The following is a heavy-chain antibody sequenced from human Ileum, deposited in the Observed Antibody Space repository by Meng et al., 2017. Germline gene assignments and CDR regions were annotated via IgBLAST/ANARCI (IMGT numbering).Heavy chain of an antibody. CDR2: INHSGST. J-gene: IGHJ1*01. Sequence: GQLQQWGAGLLKPSEAMSRTCAGHGGSFSGNYWSWIRQSPGKGLEWIGEINHSGSTNYNPSLQSRVTISVDRSKSQFSLELTSVTAADTAVYYCARPAGYSSNWYKYFQHWGLGTLVTVSS. CDR1: GGSFSGNY. V-gene: IGHV4-34*01. CDR3: ARPAGYSSNWYKYFQH. D-gene: IGHD6-13*01.